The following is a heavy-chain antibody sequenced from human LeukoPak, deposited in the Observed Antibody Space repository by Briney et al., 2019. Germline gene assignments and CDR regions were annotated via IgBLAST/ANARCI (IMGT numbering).Heavy chain of an antibody. CDR3: AREANYYDSSGYYAFDI. V-gene: IGHV4-30-4*01. D-gene: IGHD3-22*01. CDR2: IYYSGST. J-gene: IGHJ3*02. Sequence: IPSETLSLTCTVSGGSISSGDYYWSWIRQPPGKGLEWVGYIYYSGSTYYNPSLKSRVTISVDTSKNQFSLKLSSVTAADTAVYYCAREANYYDSSGYYAFDIWGQGTMVTVSS. CDR1: GGSISSGDYY.